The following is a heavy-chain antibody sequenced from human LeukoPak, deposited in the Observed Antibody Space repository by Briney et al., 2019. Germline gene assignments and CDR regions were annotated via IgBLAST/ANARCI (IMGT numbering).Heavy chain of an antibody. J-gene: IGHJ4*02. CDR1: GYTFTSND. V-gene: IGHV1-8*01. CDR3: ARDRQQLNDY. CDR2: MNPNTGNT. D-gene: IGHD6-13*01. Sequence: GASVKVSCKASGYTFTSNDINWARQATGQGLEWMGWMNPNTGNTDYAQKFQGRVTMTRNISISTAYMELSSLRSEDTAVYYCARDRQQLNDYWGQGTLVTVSS.